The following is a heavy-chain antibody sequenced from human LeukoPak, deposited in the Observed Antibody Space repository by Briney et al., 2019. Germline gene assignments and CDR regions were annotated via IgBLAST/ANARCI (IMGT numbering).Heavy chain of an antibody. J-gene: IGHJ4*02. D-gene: IGHD6-13*01. CDR2: INHSGST. CDR3: ASLVAAAGTSSLLDY. V-gene: IGHV4-34*01. Sequence: PSETPSLTCAVYGGSFSGYYWSWIRQPPGKGLEWIGEINHSGSTNYNPSLKSRVTISVDTSKNQFSLKLSSVTAADTAVYYCASLVAAAGTSSLLDYWGQGTLVTASS. CDR1: GGSFSGYY.